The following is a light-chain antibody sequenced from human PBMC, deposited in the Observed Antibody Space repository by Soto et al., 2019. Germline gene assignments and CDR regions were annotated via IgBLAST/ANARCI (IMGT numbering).Light chain of an antibody. CDR2: DVS. CDR3: SSYTSSSTLLYV. V-gene: IGLV2-14*01. J-gene: IGLJ1*01. Sequence: QSALTQPASVSGSPGQSITISCTGTSSEVGGYNYVSWYQQHPGKAPKLMIYDVSNRPSGVSNRFSGSESGNTASLTISGLQAEDEADYYCSSYTSSSTLLYVFGTGTKVTVL. CDR1: SSEVGGYNY.